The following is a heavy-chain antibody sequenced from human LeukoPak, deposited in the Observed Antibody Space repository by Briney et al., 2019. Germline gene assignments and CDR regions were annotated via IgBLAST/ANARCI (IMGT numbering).Heavy chain of an antibody. CDR2: ITGSSTYI. J-gene: IGHJ5*02. V-gene: IGHV3-21*01. D-gene: IGHD4-11*01. CDR3: ARDLTVTSTCWFDL. Sequence: PGGSLRLSCAVSGFTFSSYTMNWVRQAPGKGLEWVSSITGSSTYIYYADSVKGRSTISRDNAKNSLYLQMNNLGAKDTAVYYCARDLTVTSTCWFDLWGQGTLVTVSS. CDR1: GFTFSSYT.